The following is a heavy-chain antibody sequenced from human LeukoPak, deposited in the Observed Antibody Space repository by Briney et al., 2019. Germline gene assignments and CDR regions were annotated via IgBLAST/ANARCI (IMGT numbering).Heavy chain of an antibody. V-gene: IGHV4-59*12. D-gene: IGHD3-10*01. CDR3: ARESRVPGVSFRESHYYYYFGMDV. CDR2: IYYSGST. CDR1: GGSISSYY. J-gene: IGHJ6*02. Sequence: SETLSLTCTVSGGSISSYYWSWIRQPPGKGLEWIGYIYYSGSTNYNPSLKSRLTLSIDTSKNQFSLKLNSVTAADTALYFCARESRVPGVSFRESHYYYYFGMDVWGRGTTVTVSS.